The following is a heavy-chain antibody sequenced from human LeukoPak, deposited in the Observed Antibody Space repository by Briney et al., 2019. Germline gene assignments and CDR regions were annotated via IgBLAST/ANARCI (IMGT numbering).Heavy chain of an antibody. V-gene: IGHV3-11*04. CDR1: GFTFGDYY. J-gene: IGHJ6*03. CDR2: ISSSDSPI. CDR3: ARCEWHYYHYYMDV. Sequence: GGSLRLSCAASGFTFGDYYMSWIRQAPGKGLEWVSYISSSDSPIYYADSVKGRFTISRDNAKNSLFLQMNSLGAEDTAVYYCARCEWHYYHYYMDVWGKGTTVTVSS. D-gene: IGHD3-3*01.